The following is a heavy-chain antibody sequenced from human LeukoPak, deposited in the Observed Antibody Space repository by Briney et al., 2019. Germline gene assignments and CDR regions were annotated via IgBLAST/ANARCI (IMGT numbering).Heavy chain of an antibody. J-gene: IGHJ4*02. D-gene: IGHD6-13*01. CDR3: ARGYRLAAEGIFGY. CDR2: ISGSGGST. V-gene: IGHV3-23*01. Sequence: GGSLRLSCAASGFTFSSYAMSWVRQAPGKGLEWVSAISGSGGSTYYADSVRGRFTISRDNSKNTLYLQMNSLRAEDTAVYYCARGYRLAAEGIFGYWGQGTLVTVSS. CDR1: GFTFSSYA.